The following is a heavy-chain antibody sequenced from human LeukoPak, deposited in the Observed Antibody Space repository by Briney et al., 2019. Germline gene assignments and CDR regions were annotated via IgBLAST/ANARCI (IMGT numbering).Heavy chain of an antibody. CDR2: INPNSGSR. J-gene: IGHJ4*02. V-gene: IGHV1-2*02. Sequence: ASVKVSCKASGYTFTDYYLHWVRQAPGQGLEWMGSINPNSGSRSYAQKFQGRVTMTRDTSISTAYMELSRLKSDDTAVYYCARGDGYSYGYLGYWGQGTLVTVSS. CDR3: ARGDGYSYGYLGY. CDR1: GYTFTDYY. D-gene: IGHD5-18*01.